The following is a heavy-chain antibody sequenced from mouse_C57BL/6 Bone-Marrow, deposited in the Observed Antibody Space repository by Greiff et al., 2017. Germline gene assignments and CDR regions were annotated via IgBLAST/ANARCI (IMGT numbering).Heavy chain of an antibody. CDR2: INSDGGSP. CDR3: ARPSTMRFAY. D-gene: IGHD2-4*01. J-gene: IGHJ3*01. Sequence: EVQVVESGGGLVQPGESLKLSCESNEYEFPSHDMSWVRKTPEKRLELVAAINSDGGSPYYPDTMERRFIISRDHTKKTLYLQMSSLRSEDTALYYWARPSTMRFAYWGQGTLVTVSA. V-gene: IGHV5-2*01. CDR1: EYEFPSHD.